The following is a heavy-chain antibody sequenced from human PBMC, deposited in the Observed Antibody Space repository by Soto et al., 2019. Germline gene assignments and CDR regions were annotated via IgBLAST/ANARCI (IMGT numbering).Heavy chain of an antibody. Sequence: SETLSLTCTVSGGSISNSYWSWIRQSPEKGLEWIGYIYSSGSTNYNPSLNSRVTISVDTSKNQFSLKLSSLSAADTAVYYCAKIPILGRSSVWWDYYYGMDVWGQGTTVTVSS. CDR3: AKIPILGRSSVWWDYYYGMDV. D-gene: IGHD6-19*01. CDR2: IYSSGST. V-gene: IGHV4-59*08. J-gene: IGHJ6*02. CDR1: GGSISNSY.